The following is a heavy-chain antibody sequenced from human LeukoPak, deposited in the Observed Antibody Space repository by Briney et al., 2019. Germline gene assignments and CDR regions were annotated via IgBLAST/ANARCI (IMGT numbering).Heavy chain of an antibody. D-gene: IGHD6-13*01. Sequence: PGGSLRPSCAASGFTFSSYAMSWVRQAPGKGLEWVSAISGSGGSTYYADSVKGRFTISRDNSKNTLYLQMNSLRAEDTAVYYCAKDHGSWYVSELYFDYWGQGTLVTVSS. V-gene: IGHV3-23*01. CDR3: AKDHGSWYVSELYFDY. CDR1: GFTFSSYA. J-gene: IGHJ4*02. CDR2: ISGSGGST.